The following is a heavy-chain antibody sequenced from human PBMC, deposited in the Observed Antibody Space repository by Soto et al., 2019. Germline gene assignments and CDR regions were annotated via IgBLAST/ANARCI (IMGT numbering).Heavy chain of an antibody. CDR2: IYYSGTT. J-gene: IGHJ5*02. Sequence: SETLSLTCGVSGGSISSLNWWSWVRQTPGKGLEWIGEIYYSGTTNYNPSLTSRVTMSIDKAKNQCFLNLTSVTAADTAVYYWARSAGGSATYWFDAWGQGTLVTVSS. CDR1: GGSISSLNW. CDR3: ARSAGGSATYWFDA. D-gene: IGHD2-21*01. V-gene: IGHV4-4*02.